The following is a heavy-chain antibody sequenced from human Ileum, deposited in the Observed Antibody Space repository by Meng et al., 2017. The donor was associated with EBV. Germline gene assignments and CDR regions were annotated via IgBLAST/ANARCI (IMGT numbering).Heavy chain of an antibody. CDR3: AREKSPGHFDH. Sequence: QVQLVQSGPEVMKPXASLMMSCRTSGYTFTDFFLHWVRQAPGQGLEWLGTINCYTSGTAYARKFQGRITLTRDTSTTTVYMDLGSLGSDDTAFYYCAREKSPGHFDHFGQGILGTVSS. J-gene: IGHJ4*02. CDR2: INCYTSGT. CDR1: GYTFTDFF. V-gene: IGHV1-46*01.